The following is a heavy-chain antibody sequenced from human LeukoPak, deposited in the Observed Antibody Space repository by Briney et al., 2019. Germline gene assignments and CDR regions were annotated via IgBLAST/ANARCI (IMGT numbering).Heavy chain of an antibody. V-gene: IGHV4-34*01. Sequence: SETLSLTCAVYGGSFSGYYWSWIRQPPGKGPEWIGEINHSGSTNYNPSLKSRVTISVDTSKNQFSLKLSSVTAADTAVYYCASDHYYGSGSYRYWGQGTLVTVSS. CDR1: GGSFSGYY. D-gene: IGHD3-10*01. J-gene: IGHJ4*02. CDR3: ASDHYYGSGSYRY. CDR2: INHSGST.